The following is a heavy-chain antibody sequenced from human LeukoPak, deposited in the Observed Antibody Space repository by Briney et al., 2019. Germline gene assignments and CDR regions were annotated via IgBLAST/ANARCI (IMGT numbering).Heavy chain of an antibody. Sequence: KPSETLSLTCTVSAYSISNGYYWGWIRQPPGKGLEWIGSIYYSGSTYYNPSLKSRVTTSVDTSKNQFSLKLSSVTAADTAVYYCARGWGSYLFGYWGQGTLVTVSS. J-gene: IGHJ4*02. D-gene: IGHD1-26*01. CDR3: ARGWGSYLFGY. CDR2: IYYSGST. V-gene: IGHV4-38-2*02. CDR1: AYSISNGYY.